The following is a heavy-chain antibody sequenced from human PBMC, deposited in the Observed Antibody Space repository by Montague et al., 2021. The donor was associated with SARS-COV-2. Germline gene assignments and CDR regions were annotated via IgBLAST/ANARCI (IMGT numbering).Heavy chain of an antibody. J-gene: IGHJ4*02. CDR3: ARDFDY. CDR1: GGSISSYY. V-gene: IGHV4-59*13. CDR2: MYYSGST. Sequence: SETLSLTCTVSGGSISSYYWSWIRQPPGKGLEWIGYMYYSGSTNYNPSLKSRVTLSVDTSKNQFSLRRSSVTAADTPVYYCARDFDYWGQGTLVTVSS.